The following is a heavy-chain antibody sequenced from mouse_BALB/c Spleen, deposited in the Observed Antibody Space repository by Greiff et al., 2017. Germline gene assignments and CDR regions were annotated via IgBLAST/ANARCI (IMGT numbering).Heavy chain of an antibody. CDR3: ARDRAWFAY. V-gene: IGHV1-9*01. CDR2: ILPGSGST. Sequence: QVQLKQSGPELVKPGASVKISCKATGYTFSSYWIEWVKQRPGHGLEWIGEILPGSGSTNYNEKFKGKATFTADTSSNTAYMQLSSLTSEDSAVYYCARDRAWFAYWGQGTLVTVSA. J-gene: IGHJ3*01. CDR1: GYTFSSYW.